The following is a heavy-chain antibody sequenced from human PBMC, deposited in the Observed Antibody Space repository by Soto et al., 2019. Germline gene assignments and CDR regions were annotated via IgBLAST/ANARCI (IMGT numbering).Heavy chain of an antibody. D-gene: IGHD1-1*01. CDR3: VRSGDNYNLLDY. V-gene: IGHV3-11*06. CDR2: SSNSGSFT. CDR1: GFTFIDHY. J-gene: IGHJ4*02. Sequence: PGGSLRLSCAASGFTFIDHYISWIRQAPWKGLEWIGYSSNSGSFTRYADSVKGRFSISRDNAKNSLYLQINSLRGDDTATYFCVRSGDNYNLLDYWGQGIPVTVSS.